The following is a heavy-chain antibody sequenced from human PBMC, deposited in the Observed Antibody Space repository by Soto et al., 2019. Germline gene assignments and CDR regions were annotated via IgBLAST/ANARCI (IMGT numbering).Heavy chain of an antibody. J-gene: IGHJ3*02. CDR1: GDTFSRHY. D-gene: IGHD1-1*01. CDR3: ASDFRALERRQRFDN. V-gene: IGHV1-46*03. Sequence: QEQLVQSGAEVKKPGASVTISCKASGDTFSRHYIHWVRQAPGQGLEWMGVINPTGASTSYAQKFHGRVTVTRDTSTSTSSMELRSLRSEDTAVYFCASDFRALERRQRFDNWGQGTMVTVSS. CDR2: INPTGAST.